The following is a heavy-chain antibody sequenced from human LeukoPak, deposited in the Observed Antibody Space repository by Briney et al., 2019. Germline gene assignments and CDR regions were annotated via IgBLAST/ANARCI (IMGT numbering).Heavy chain of an antibody. CDR1: GYSFTTHW. CDR2: VYPDDSDT. V-gene: IGHV5-51*01. Sequence: GESLKISCKGSGYSFTTHWIGWVRQMPGKGLEWMGIVYPDDSDTRYNPSFQGQVTMSADKSISTAYLQWSSLKASDTAMYYCARLSIAAAGEISWGQGTLVAVSS. CDR3: ARLSIAAAGEIS. J-gene: IGHJ5*02. D-gene: IGHD6-13*01.